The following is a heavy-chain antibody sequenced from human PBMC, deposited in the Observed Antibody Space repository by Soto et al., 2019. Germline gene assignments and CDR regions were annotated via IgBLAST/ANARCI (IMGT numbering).Heavy chain of an antibody. CDR2: ISAYIGNT. CDR3: ARANIAAAGNYYYYGMDV. CDR1: GYTFTSYG. J-gene: IGHJ6*02. D-gene: IGHD6-13*01. V-gene: IGHV1-18*01. Sequence: ASVKVSCKASGYTFTSYGISWVRQAPGQGLEWMGWISAYIGNTNYAQKLQGRVTMTTDTSTSTAYMELRSLRSDDTAVYYCARANIAAAGNYYYYGMDVWGQGTTVTVSS.